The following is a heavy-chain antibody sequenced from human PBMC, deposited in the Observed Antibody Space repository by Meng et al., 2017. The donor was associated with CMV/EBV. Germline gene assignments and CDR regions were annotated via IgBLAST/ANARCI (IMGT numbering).Heavy chain of an antibody. J-gene: IGHJ5*02. D-gene: IGHD6-6*01. V-gene: IGHV3-23*03. Sequence: GGSLRPSCAASGFTFSSYAMSWVRQAPGKGRKWVSVIYSGGSSTYYADSVKGRFTISRDNSKNTLYLQMNSLRAEDTAVYYCALAALDWLDPWGQGTMVTVSS. CDR1: GFTFSSYA. CDR2: IYSGGSST. CDR3: ALAALDWLDP.